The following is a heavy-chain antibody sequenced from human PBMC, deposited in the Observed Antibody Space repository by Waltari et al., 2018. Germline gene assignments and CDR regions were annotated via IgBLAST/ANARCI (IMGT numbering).Heavy chain of an antibody. V-gene: IGHV5-51*01. J-gene: IGHJ5*02. CDR3: ARQDDRLVGGVDP. CDR2: IYPGDSDT. Sequence: EVQLVQSGAEVKKPGESLKISCKGSGYSFTSYWIGWVRQMPGKGLEWMGIIYPGDSDTRYSTSCQGQVTNSADKSISTAYLQWSSLKAWDTAMYYCARQDDRLVGGVDPWGQGTLVTVSS. CDR1: GYSFTSYW. D-gene: IGHD1-26*01.